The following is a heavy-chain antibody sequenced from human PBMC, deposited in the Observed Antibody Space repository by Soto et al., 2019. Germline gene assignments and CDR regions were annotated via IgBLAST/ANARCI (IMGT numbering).Heavy chain of an antibody. Sequence: QVQLQESDPGLVKPSQTLSLTCTVSGGSISSGGYYWSWIRQHPGKGLEWIGYIYYSGSTYYNPSLKSRVTISVDTSKNQFSLKLSSVTAADTAVYYCARDGGLRYCSGGSCYSSGRYFDLWGRGTLVTVSS. CDR3: ARDGGLRYCSGGSCYSSGRYFDL. V-gene: IGHV4-31*03. CDR2: IYYSGST. J-gene: IGHJ2*01. D-gene: IGHD2-15*01. CDR1: GGSISSGGYY.